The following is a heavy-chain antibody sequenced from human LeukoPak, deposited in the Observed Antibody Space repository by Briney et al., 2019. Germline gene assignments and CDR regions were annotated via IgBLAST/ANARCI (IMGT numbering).Heavy chain of an antibody. CDR2: ISSSKNYI. CDR1: GFTFRNYN. V-gene: IGHV3-21*01. CDR3: ATALRAHYFGS. J-gene: IGHJ4*02. Sequence: PGGSLRLSCAASGFTFRNYNMNWVRQAPGKGLEWVASISSSKNYIYYADSVKGGFTISRENEKNSLYMQRNKLRAEDTAEYYCATALRAHYFGSWGQGTLVTVSS. D-gene: IGHD1-26*01.